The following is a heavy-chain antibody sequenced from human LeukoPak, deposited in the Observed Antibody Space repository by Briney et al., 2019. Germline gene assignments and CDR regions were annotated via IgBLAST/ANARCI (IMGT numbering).Heavy chain of an antibody. V-gene: IGHV3-23*01. CDR2: ISGSGGST. J-gene: IGHJ4*02. CDR1: GFTFSSYA. CDR3: AKDYDSSGYSPHPYEN. Sequence: GGSLRLSCAASGFTFSSYAMSWVRQAPGKGLEWVSAISGSGGSTYYADSVKGRFTISRDNSKNTLYLQMNSLRAEDTAVYYCAKDYDSSGYSPHPYENWGQGTLVTVSS. D-gene: IGHD3-22*01.